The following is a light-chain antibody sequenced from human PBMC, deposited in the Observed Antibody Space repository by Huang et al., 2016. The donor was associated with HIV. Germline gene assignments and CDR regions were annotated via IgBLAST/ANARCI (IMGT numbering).Light chain of an antibody. CDR2: DTS. CDR3: QQRSNWPPWT. J-gene: IGKJ1*01. Sequence: EIVLTQSPATLYLSPGERATLSCRASQSVSSDLAWYHQKPGQAPRLLIYDTSSRATGLPDRFSGSGSGTDFTLTISSLEPEDFAVYYCQQRSNWPPWTFGQGTKVEIK. V-gene: IGKV3-11*01. CDR1: QSVSSD.